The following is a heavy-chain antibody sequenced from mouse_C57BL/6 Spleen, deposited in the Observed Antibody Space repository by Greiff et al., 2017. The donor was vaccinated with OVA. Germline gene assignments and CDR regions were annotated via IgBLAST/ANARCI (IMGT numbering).Heavy chain of an antibody. J-gene: IGHJ2*01. V-gene: IGHV3-6*01. D-gene: IGHD1-1*01. CDR2: ISYDGSN. CDR3: ANYYGSSGGYYFDY. CDR1: GYSITSGYY. Sequence: ESGPGLVKPSQSLSLTCSVTGYSITSGYYWNWIRQFPGNKLEWMGYISYDGSNNYNPSLKNRISITRDTSKNQFFLKLNSVTTEDTATYYCANYYGSSGGYYFDYWGQGTTLTVSS.